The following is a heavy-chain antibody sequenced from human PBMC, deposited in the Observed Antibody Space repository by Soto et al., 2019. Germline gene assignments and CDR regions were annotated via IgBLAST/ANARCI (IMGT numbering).Heavy chain of an antibody. CDR2: MTGGGTT. CDR3: AKLKGGLGRFYGLDA. Sequence: PGGSLRLSSRASGFTFKNYAMTWVRKCPGKGLQWVSLMTGGGTTDYADSAKGRFIISRDNSKNTLSLQMHNLRADDTALYYCAKLKGGLGRFYGLDAWGQGTMVTVSS. CDR1: GFTFKNYA. V-gene: IGHV3-23*01. D-gene: IGHD3-3*01. J-gene: IGHJ6*02.